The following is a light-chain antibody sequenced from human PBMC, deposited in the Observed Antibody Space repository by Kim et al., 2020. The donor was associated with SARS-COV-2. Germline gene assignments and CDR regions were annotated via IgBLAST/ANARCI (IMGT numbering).Light chain of an antibody. CDR1: QRVSSSH. Sequence: EIVLRQSPDTLSLSPGERATLSCKARQRVSSSHLAWYQQKPGHPPRLLFIAVSTRTTGIPDSFSGTGSETDFTLTISRLEPEDSSLYFCQHYCRSPLAFGGGTKVDIK. J-gene: IGKJ4*01. CDR3: QHYCRSPLA. CDR2: AVS. V-gene: IGKV3-20*01.